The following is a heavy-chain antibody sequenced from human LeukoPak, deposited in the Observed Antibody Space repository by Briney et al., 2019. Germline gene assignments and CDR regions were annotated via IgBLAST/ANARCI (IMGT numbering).Heavy chain of an antibody. J-gene: IGHJ5*02. D-gene: IGHD2-21*01. CDR1: GGSIGSSSYY. V-gene: IGHV4-39*01. Sequence: SETLSLTCTVSGGSIGSSSYYWGWIRQPPGKGLKWIGSIYYSGSTYYNPSLKSRVTISVDTSKNQFSLKLSSVTAADTAVYYCARHTRSLNGGGWFDPWGRGTPVTVSS. CDR2: IYYSGST. CDR3: ARHTRSLNGGGWFDP.